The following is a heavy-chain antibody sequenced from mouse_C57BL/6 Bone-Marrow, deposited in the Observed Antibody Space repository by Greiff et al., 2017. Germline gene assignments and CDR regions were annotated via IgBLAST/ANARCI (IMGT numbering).Heavy chain of an antibody. V-gene: IGHV1-53*01. D-gene: IGHD1-1*02. CDR3: ARIELWDTSYYAMDY. CDR1: GYTFTSYW. J-gene: IGHJ4*01. Sequence: VQLQQPGTELVKPGASVKLSCKASGYTFTSYWMHWVKPRPGQGLEWIGNINPSNGGTNYNEKFKSKATLTVDKSSSTAYMQLSSLTSEDSAVYYCARIELWDTSYYAMDYWGQGTSVTVSS. CDR2: INPSNGGT.